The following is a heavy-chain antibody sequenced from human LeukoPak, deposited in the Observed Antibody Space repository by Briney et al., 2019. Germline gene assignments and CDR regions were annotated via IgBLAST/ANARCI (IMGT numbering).Heavy chain of an antibody. V-gene: IGHV3-21*01. J-gene: IGHJ4*02. CDR3: ARGESGTSSGWYFSVFGYFDY. CDR1: GFSFSSYW. D-gene: IGHD6-19*01. CDR2: ISSSSSYI. Sequence: PGGSLRLSCAASGFSFSSYWMSWVRQAPGKGLEWVSSISSSSSYIYYADSVKGRFTISRDNAKNSLYLQMNSLRAEDTAVYYCARGESGTSSGWYFSVFGYFDYWGQGTLVTVSS.